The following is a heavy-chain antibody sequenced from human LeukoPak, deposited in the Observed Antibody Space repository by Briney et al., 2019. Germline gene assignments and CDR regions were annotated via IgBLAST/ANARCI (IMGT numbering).Heavy chain of an antibody. CDR3: ARSPLTGYHIVAFDI. J-gene: IGHJ3*02. CDR2: IYYSGST. D-gene: IGHD3-9*01. Sequence: SETLSLTCTVSGGSISSYYWSWIRQPPGKGLEWIGYIYYSGSTNYNPSLKSRVTISVDTSKNQFSLKLSSVTAADTAVYYCARSPLTGYHIVAFDIWGQGTMVTVSS. CDR1: GGSISSYY. V-gene: IGHV4-59*01.